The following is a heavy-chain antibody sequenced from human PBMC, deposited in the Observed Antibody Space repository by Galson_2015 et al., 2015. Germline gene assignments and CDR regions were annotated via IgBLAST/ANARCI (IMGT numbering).Heavy chain of an antibody. J-gene: IGHJ4*02. CDR1: GASIGSSNW. CDR3: ARRGDIDFWNRPNFDY. D-gene: IGHD3-3*01. CDR2: ISHRGST. V-gene: IGHV4-4*02. Sequence: SETLSLTCAVSGASIGSSNWWSWVRQPPGKGLEWIGEISHRGSTNYNPSLKSRVSISVDKSKNHFSLSLSSVTAADTAVYYCARRGDIDFWNRPNFDYWGQGTPVTVSS.